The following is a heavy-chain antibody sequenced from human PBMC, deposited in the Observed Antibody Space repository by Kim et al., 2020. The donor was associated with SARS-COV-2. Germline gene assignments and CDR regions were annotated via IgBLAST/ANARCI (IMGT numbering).Heavy chain of an antibody. CDR1: GFTVSSNY. V-gene: IGHV3-53*01. CDR3: GSGSSRYYYYGMDV. J-gene: IGHJ6*02. Sequence: GGSLRLSCAASGFTVSSNYMSWVRQAPGKGLEWVSVIYSGGSTYYADSVKGRFTISRDNSKNTLYLQMNSLRAEDTAVYYCGSGSSRYYYYGMDVWGQGTTVTVSS. D-gene: IGHD3-10*01. CDR2: IYSGGST.